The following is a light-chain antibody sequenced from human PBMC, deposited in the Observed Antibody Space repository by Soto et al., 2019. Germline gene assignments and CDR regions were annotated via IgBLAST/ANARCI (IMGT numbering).Light chain of an antibody. CDR2: YDV. CDR3: QVWDGSTHHLV. Sequence: SYELTQPPSVSVAPGRTAIITCGGSKVGSKSVHWYQQKPGQAPVLVIYYDVDRPSGIPERFSGSNSGDTATLTIASVEAGAEADYYCQVWDGSTHHLVFGGGTKLTVL. CDR1: KVGSKS. J-gene: IGLJ3*02. V-gene: IGLV3-21*04.